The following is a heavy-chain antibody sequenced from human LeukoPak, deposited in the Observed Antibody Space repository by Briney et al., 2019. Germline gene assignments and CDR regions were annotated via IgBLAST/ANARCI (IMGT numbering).Heavy chain of an antibody. CDR3: ARDPDYYDSSGYYSGPYYYYYMDV. J-gene: IGHJ6*03. Sequence: ASVKVSCKASGYTFTSYGISWVRQAPGQGLEWMGWINPNSGGTNYAQKFQGRVTMTRDTSISTAYMELSRLRSDDTAVYYCARDPDYYDSSGYYSGPYYYYYMDVWGKGTTVTVSS. V-gene: IGHV1-2*02. CDR1: GYTFTSYG. D-gene: IGHD3-22*01. CDR2: INPNSGGT.